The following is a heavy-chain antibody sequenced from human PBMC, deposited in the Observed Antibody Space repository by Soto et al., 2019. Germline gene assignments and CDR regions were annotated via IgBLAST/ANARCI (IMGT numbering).Heavy chain of an antibody. CDR3: ARDSRDVDTAMVSVLYYSYGMDV. Sequence: QVQLVQSEAEVKKPGSSVKVSCKASGGTFSSYAISWVRQAHGQGLEWMGGIIPIFGTANYAQKVQGRVTITADESTNTADMEPSSLRSEDTAVYYCARDSRDVDTAMVSVLYYSYGMDVWGQGTTVTVSS. CDR1: GGTFSSYA. V-gene: IGHV1-69*12. CDR2: IIPIFGTA. J-gene: IGHJ6*02. D-gene: IGHD5-18*01.